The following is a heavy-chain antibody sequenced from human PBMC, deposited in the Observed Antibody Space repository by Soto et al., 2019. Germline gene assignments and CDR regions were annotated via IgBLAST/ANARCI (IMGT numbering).Heavy chain of an antibody. Sequence: ASVKVSCKASGYTFTDYYMHWVRQAPGQGLEWMGWINTNNGGTIYAPKFQGRVTMTRDTSISTAYREMSSLRSDDTAVYYCVRGEAVWGQGTLVTVSS. D-gene: IGHD1-26*01. CDR2: INTNNGGT. CDR3: VRGEAV. CDR1: GYTFTDYY. V-gene: IGHV1-2*02. J-gene: IGHJ4*02.